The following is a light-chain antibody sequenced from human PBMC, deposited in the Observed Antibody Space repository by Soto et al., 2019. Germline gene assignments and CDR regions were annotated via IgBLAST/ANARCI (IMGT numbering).Light chain of an antibody. V-gene: IGKV3-20*01. CDR2: GAS. CDR1: ESVRSSY. CDR3: HQYGTTPLYT. Sequence: EIVLTQSPGTLSLSPGERATLSCRASESVRSSYLAWYRQQPGQAPRLLIYGASSRATGIPDRFSGSGSGTDVSLPISRLEPEDFAVYYCHQYGTTPLYTFGQGTKVEIK. J-gene: IGKJ2*01.